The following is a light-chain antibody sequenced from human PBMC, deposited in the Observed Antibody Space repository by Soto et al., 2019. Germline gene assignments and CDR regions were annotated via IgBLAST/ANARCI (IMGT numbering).Light chain of an antibody. CDR3: QQYDGSPLS. V-gene: IGKV3-20*01. CDR1: QFVSSN. Sequence: EIVMTQSPVTLSVSPGERATLSCRASQFVSSNLAWYQQKPGQAPRLLIYGASTRATGIPDRFSGSGSGTDFTLTISRLEPEDFAMYYCQQYDGSPLSFGPGTKGDIK. J-gene: IGKJ3*01. CDR2: GAS.